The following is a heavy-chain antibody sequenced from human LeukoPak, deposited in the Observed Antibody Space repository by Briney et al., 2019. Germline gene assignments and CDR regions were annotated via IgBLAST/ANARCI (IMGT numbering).Heavy chain of an antibody. J-gene: IGHJ4*02. CDR1: GFSLSNYW. CDR2: IGQGGTEK. CDR3: ARVGLWGSGRYYPDC. Sequence: PGGSLTLSYAASGFSLSNYWMTWVGQAPGKRLEWVANIGQGGTEKYYVDSVKGRFTISRDNAKNSQHLQMNSLRVEDTAVYYCARVGLWGSGRYYPDCWGQGTLVTVSS. V-gene: IGHV3-7*01. D-gene: IGHD3-10*01.